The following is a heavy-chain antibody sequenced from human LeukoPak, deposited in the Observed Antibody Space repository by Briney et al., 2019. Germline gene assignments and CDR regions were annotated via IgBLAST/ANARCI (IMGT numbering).Heavy chain of an antibody. D-gene: IGHD3-16*01. CDR2: INHSGST. J-gene: IGHJ6*03. V-gene: IGHV4-34*01. Sequence: PSETLSLTCAVYGGSFSGYYWSWIRQPPGKGLEWIGEINHSGSTNYNPSLKSRVTISVDTSKNQFSLKLSSVTAADTAVYYCARVLLGWGYYYYYYMDVWGKGTTVTVSS. CDR1: GGSFSGYY. CDR3: ARVLLGWGYYYYYYMDV.